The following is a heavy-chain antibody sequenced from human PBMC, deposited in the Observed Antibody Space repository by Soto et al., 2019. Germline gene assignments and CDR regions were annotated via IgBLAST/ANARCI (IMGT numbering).Heavy chain of an antibody. CDR3: AREKAVARTFDY. Sequence: SETLSLTCTVSGGSVSSGSYYWSWIRQPPGKGLEWIGYIYYSGSTNYNPSLKSRVTISVDTSKNQFSLKLSSVTAADTAVYYCAREKAVARTFDYWCQGTLVTVSS. D-gene: IGHD6-13*01. J-gene: IGHJ4*02. CDR2: IYYSGST. CDR1: GGSVSSGSYY. V-gene: IGHV4-61*01.